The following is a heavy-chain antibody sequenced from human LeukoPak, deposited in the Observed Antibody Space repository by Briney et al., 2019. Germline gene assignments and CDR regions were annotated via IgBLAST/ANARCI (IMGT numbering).Heavy chain of an antibody. D-gene: IGHD1-26*01. V-gene: IGHV3-21*01. CDR3: ARSEVGATYDY. CDR1: GFTFSIYS. J-gene: IGHJ4*02. Sequence: PGGSLRLSCAASGFTFSIYSVNWVRQAPGKGLEWVSSISSDSSYIFYADSVKGRFTISRDNAKNSLYLQMNSLRAEDTAVYYCARSEVGATYDYWGQGTLVTVSS. CDR2: ISSDSSYI.